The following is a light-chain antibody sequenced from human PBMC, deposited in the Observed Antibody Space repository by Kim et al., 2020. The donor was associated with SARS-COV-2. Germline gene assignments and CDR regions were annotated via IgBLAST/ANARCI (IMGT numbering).Light chain of an antibody. CDR1: PSFRSGY. Sequence: FSPGQRATLSCRASPSFRSGYLNWYQQKPGQPPRLLIYGVSTRATGIPDRFSGSGSGTDFTLTISRLEPEDFAVYYCQQYGRAPYTFGQGTKLEI. CDR2: GVS. V-gene: IGKV3-20*01. CDR3: QQYGRAPYT. J-gene: IGKJ2*01.